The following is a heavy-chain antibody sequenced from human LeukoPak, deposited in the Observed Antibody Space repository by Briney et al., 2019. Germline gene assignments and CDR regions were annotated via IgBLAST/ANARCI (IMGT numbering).Heavy chain of an antibody. D-gene: IGHD2-15*01. CDR2: INPNSGGT. Sequence: ASVKVSCKASGYTFTGYYMHWVQQAPGQGLEWMGWINPNSGGTNYAQKFQGRVTMTRDTSISTAYMELSRLRSGDTAVYYCARGLLSEPTEDIVVVVAANGPFDYWGQGTLVTVSS. J-gene: IGHJ4*02. CDR1: GYTFTGYY. CDR3: ARGLLSEPTEDIVVVVAANGPFDY. V-gene: IGHV1-2*02.